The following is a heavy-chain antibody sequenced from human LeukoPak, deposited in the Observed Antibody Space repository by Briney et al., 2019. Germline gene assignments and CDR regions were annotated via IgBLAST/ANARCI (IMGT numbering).Heavy chain of an antibody. CDR3: AKGHRSSSWYLSFEASNNWFDP. J-gene: IGHJ5*02. CDR2: ISGSGGST. Sequence: GGSLRLSCAASGFTFSSYAMSWVRQAPGKGLEWVSAISGSGGSTYYADSVKGRFTTSRDNSKNTLYLQMNSLRAEDTAVYYCAKGHRSSSWYLSFEASNNWFDPWGQGTLVTVSS. CDR1: GFTFSSYA. D-gene: IGHD6-13*01. V-gene: IGHV3-23*01.